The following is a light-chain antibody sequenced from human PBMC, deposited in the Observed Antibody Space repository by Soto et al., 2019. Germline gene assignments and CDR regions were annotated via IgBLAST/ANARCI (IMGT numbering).Light chain of an antibody. CDR3: SSFKGTNSFV. CDR2: EVT. J-gene: IGLJ1*01. Sequence: QSVLTQPASVSGSPGQSITISCTGTSSDIGGYEYVSWYQQHPGKAPRLMIYEVTYRPSGVSNRFSGSKSGSTASLTISGLQAEDEANYYCSSFKGTNSFVFGTGTKVTVL. V-gene: IGLV2-14*01. CDR1: SSDIGGYEY.